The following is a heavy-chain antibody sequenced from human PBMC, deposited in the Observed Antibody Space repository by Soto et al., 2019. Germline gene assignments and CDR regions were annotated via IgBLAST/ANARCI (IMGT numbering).Heavy chain of an antibody. CDR3: ARVWFFSHSSGYPRSAFDI. D-gene: IGHD3-22*01. V-gene: IGHV4-31*03. J-gene: IGHJ3*02. CDR2: IYYSGST. CDR1: CGSISSGGYY. Sequence: SETLSLTCTVSCGSISSGGYYWSWIRQHPGKGLEWIGYIYYSGSTYYDPSLKSRVTISVDTSKNQFSLKLSSVTAADTAVYYCARVWFFSHSSGYPRSAFDIWGQGTMVTVS.